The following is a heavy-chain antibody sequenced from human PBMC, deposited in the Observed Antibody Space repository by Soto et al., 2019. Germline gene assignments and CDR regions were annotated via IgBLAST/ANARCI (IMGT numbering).Heavy chain of an antibody. D-gene: IGHD5-18*01. CDR1: RGSFSASG. CDR3: ARSGYSYGPNMD. J-gene: IGHJ4*02. V-gene: IGHV1-69*01. CDR2: FIPIFGTA. Sequence: QVLMVQSGAEVKKPGSSVKVSCRAGRGSFSASGFSWVRQAPGQGPEWVGGFIPIFGTANYAQKFQDRVTVTADESTNTVYMELSSLRSEDTAVYYCARSGYSYGPNMDWGQGTLVTVSS.